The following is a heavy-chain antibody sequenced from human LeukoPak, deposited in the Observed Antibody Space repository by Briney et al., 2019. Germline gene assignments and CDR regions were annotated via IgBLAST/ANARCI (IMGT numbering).Heavy chain of an antibody. CDR3: ARHFIAVAGNFDY. Sequence: KPSETLSLTCTVSGGSISSGGYYWSWIRQHPGKGLEWIGYIYYSGSTYYNPSLKSRVTISVDTSKNQFSLKLSSVTAADTAVYYCARHFIAVAGNFDYWGQGTLVTVSS. CDR1: GGSISSGGYY. CDR2: IYYSGST. D-gene: IGHD6-19*01. V-gene: IGHV4-31*03. J-gene: IGHJ4*02.